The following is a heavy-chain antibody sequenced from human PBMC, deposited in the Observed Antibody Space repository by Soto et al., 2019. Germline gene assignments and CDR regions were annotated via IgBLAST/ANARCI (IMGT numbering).Heavy chain of an antibody. CDR1: GGTFSSYA. CDR2: IIPIFGTA. Sequence: SVKVSCKASGGTFSSYAISWVRQAPGQGLEWMGGIIPIFGTANYAQKFQGRVTITADESTSTAYMELSSLRSEDTAVYYCARDHRYCSGGSCYSYYYYGMDVWGQGTTVTVSS. D-gene: IGHD2-15*01. CDR3: ARDHRYCSGGSCYSYYYYGMDV. J-gene: IGHJ6*02. V-gene: IGHV1-69*13.